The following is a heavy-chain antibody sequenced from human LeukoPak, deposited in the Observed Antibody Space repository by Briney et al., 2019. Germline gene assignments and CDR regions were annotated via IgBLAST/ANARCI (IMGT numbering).Heavy chain of an antibody. Sequence: SVKVFCKASGGTFSSYAISWVRQAPGQGLEWMGGIIPIFGTANYAQKFQGRVTITADESTSTAYMELSSLRSEDTAVYYCARDLSSGNRIFGVVINPLAAFDIWAKGQWSPSLQ. CDR2: IIPIFGTA. V-gene: IGHV1-69*01. D-gene: IGHD3-3*01. J-gene: IGHJ3*02. CDR3: ARDLSSGNRIFGVVINPLAAFDI. CDR1: GGTFSSYA.